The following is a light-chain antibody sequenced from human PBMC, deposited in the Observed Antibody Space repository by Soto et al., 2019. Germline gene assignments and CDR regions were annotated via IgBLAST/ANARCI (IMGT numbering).Light chain of an antibody. CDR1: SNDVGGFSF. Sequence: QSALTQPASVSGSPGQSITISCTGTSNDVGGFSFVSWYQQHPGKAPKLIIYEVSNRPSGVSNRFSGSKSGNTASLTISGIQAEDEADYYCNSYTSTSARVFGGGTKLTVL. CDR3: NSYTSTSARV. V-gene: IGLV2-14*01. CDR2: EVS. J-gene: IGLJ3*02.